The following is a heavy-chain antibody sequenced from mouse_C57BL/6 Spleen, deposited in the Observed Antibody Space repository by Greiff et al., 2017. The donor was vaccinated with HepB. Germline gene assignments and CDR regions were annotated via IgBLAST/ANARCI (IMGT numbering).Heavy chain of an antibody. CDR1: YFAFMARA. Sequence: LKQSGAELVRPGSSVKLSCKDSYFAFMARAMHWVKQRPGHGLEWIGSFTMYSDATEYSENFKGKATLTANTSSSTAYMELSSLTSEDSAVYYCARSYGSSYCGFDVWGTGTTVTVSS. CDR2: FTMYSDAT. D-gene: IGHD1-1*01. J-gene: IGHJ1*03. CDR3: ARSYGSSYCGFDV. V-gene: IGHV1-49*01.